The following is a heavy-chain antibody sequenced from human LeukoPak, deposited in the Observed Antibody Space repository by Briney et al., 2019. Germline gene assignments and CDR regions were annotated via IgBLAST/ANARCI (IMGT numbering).Heavy chain of an antibody. V-gene: IGHV4-34*01. D-gene: IGHD3-10*01. CDR1: GGSFSGYY. J-gene: IGHJ4*02. CDR2: INHSGST. CDR3: ARGRGFGELLFLDY. Sequence: PSETLSLTCAVYGGSFSGYYWSWIRQPPGKGLEWIGEINHSGSTNYNPSLKSRVTISVDTSKNQFSLKLSSVTAADTAVYYCARGRGFGELLFLDYWGQGTLVTVSS.